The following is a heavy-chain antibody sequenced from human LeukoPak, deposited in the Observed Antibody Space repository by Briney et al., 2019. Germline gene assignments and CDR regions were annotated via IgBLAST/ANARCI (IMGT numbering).Heavy chain of an antibody. V-gene: IGHV4-4*09. CDR1: GGSISSYY. J-gene: IGHJ6*03. CDR3: ARHPRYYYYYMDV. Sequence: SEILSLTCTVSGGSISSYYWSWIRQPPGKGLEWIGYIYTSGSTNYNPSPKSRVTISVDTSKNQFSLKLSSVTAADTAVYYCARHPRYYYYYMDVWGKGTTVTVSS. CDR2: IYTSGST.